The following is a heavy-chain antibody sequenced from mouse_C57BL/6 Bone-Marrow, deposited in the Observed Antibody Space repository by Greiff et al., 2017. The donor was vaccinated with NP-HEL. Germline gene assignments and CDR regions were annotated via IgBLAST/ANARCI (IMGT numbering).Heavy chain of an antibody. Sequence: EVKLMESGGGLVKPGGSLKLSCAASGFTFSDYGMHWVRQAPEKGLEWVAYLSSGSSTIYYADTVKGRFTISRDNAKNTLFLQMTSLRSEDTAMYYCARGSNPFAYWGQGTLVTVSA. J-gene: IGHJ3*01. CDR1: GFTFSDYG. V-gene: IGHV5-17*01. D-gene: IGHD1-1*01. CDR3: ARGSNPFAY. CDR2: LSSGSSTI.